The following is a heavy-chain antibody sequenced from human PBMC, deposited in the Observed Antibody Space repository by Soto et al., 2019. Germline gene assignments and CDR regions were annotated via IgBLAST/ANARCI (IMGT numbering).Heavy chain of an antibody. J-gene: IGHJ4*02. V-gene: IGHV3-66*01. CDR2: IYSGGST. Sequence: GGSLRLSCAASGFTVSSNYMSWVRQAPGKGLEWVSVIYSGGSTYYADSVKGRFTISRDNSKNTLYLQMNSLRAEDTAVYYCARGATGFDFWSGYYYFDYWGQGTLVTVSS. CDR3: ARGATGFDFWSGYYYFDY. CDR1: GFTVSSNY. D-gene: IGHD3-3*01.